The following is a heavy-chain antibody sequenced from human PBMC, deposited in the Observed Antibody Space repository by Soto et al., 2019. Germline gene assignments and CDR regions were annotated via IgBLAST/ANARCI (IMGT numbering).Heavy chain of an antibody. D-gene: IGHD5-12*01. CDR3: ARASPNRWLQLDY. CDR2: ISYDGSNK. Sequence: QVQLVESGGGVVQPERSLRLSCAASGFTFSSYAMHWVRQAPGKGLEWVAVISYDGSNKYYADSVKGRFTISRDNSKNTLYLQMNSLRAEDTAVYYCARASPNRWLQLDYWGQGTLVTVSS. V-gene: IGHV3-30-3*01. J-gene: IGHJ4*02. CDR1: GFTFSSYA.